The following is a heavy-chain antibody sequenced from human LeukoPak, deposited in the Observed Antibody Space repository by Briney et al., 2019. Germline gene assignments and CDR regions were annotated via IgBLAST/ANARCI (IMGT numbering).Heavy chain of an antibody. J-gene: IGHJ4*02. CDR1: GGSFSGYY. CDR2: INHSGST. CDR3: ARGPPRGIVVVPAAVGDY. V-gene: IGHV4-34*01. D-gene: IGHD2-2*01. Sequence: SETLSLTCAVYGGSFSGYYWSWIRQPPGKGLEWIGEINHSGSTNYNPSLKSRVTISVDTSNNQFTLKLSSMTAADTAVYYCARGPPRGIVVVPAAVGDYWGQGTLVTVSP.